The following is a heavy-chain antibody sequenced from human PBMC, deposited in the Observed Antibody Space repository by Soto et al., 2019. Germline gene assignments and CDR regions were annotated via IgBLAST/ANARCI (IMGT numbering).Heavy chain of an antibody. V-gene: IGHV3-15*07. CDR3: TLDSGYSYGYAHYYFDY. D-gene: IGHD5-18*01. CDR2: IKSKTDGGTT. J-gene: IGHJ4*02. Sequence: GGSLRLSCAASGFTFSNAWMNWVRQAPGTGLEWVGRIKSKTDGGTTDYAAPVKGRFTISRDDSKNTLYLQMNSLKTEFTALYYCTLDSGYSYGYAHYYFDYWGQGTLVTVSS. CDR1: GFTFSNAW.